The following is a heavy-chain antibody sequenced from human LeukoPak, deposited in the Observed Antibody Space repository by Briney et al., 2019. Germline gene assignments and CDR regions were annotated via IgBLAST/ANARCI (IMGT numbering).Heavy chain of an antibody. Sequence: GGSLRLSCAASGFTFSNYAMSWVRQAPEKGLEWVSAISGSGGSTYYADSVKGRFTISRDNSKNTLYLQMNSLRAEDTAVYYCAKGDRGRYSYGCDGHYFDYWGQGTLVTVSS. D-gene: IGHD5-18*01. CDR2: ISGSGGST. CDR3: AKGDRGRYSYGCDGHYFDY. CDR1: GFTFSNYA. V-gene: IGHV3-23*01. J-gene: IGHJ4*02.